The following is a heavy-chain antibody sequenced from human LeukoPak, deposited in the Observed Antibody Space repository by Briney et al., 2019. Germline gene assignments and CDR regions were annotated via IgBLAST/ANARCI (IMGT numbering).Heavy chain of an antibody. CDR2: INPNSGGT. D-gene: IGHD2-15*01. CDR1: GYTFTGYY. V-gene: IGHV1-2*02. J-gene: IGHJ4*02. Sequence: GASVKDSYKPSGYTFTGYYMHWVRQAPGQGLEWMGWINPNSGGTNYAQKFQGRVTMTRDTSISTAYMELSRLRSDDTAVYYCARERTLTSCYDYWGQRRLVTVSS. CDR3: ARERTLTSCYDY.